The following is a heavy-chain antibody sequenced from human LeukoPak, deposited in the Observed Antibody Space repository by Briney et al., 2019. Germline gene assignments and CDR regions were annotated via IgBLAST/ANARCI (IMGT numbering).Heavy chain of an antibody. CDR1: GGSISSYY. CDR3: ARGYGLASSGFNFDY. Sequence: PSETLSLTCTVSGGSISSYYWSWIRQPPGKGLEWIGEINHSGSTNYNPSLKSRVTISVDTSKNQFSLKLSSVTAADTAVYYCARGYGLASSGFNFDYWGQGTLVTVSS. J-gene: IGHJ4*02. D-gene: IGHD3-10*01. V-gene: IGHV4-34*01. CDR2: INHSGST.